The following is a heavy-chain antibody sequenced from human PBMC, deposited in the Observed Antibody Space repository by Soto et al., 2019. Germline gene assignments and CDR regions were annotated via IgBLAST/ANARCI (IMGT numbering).Heavy chain of an antibody. CDR3: ARDMPYGPRSLAACDY. Sequence: SETLSLTCSVSGVSITGSYWSWIRQPPGKTLEWIGYVYHSGTTTYNPSLKSRVSISVDTSKNQFSLRLTSVIAADTAVYYCARDMPYGPRSLAACDYCGPALLLTLSS. CDR1: GVSITGSY. CDR2: VYHSGTT. J-gene: IGHJ4*02. V-gene: IGHV4-59*01. D-gene: IGHD2-2*01.